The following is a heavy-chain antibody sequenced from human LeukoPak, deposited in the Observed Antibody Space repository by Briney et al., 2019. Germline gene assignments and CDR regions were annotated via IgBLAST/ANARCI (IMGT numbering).Heavy chain of an antibody. V-gene: IGHV4-31*03. CDR1: GGSISSGGYY. CDR2: IYYSGST. D-gene: IGHD3-10*01. J-gene: IGHJ6*03. CDR3: ARERSWFGELQYYYYYMDV. Sequence: SETLSLTCTVSGGSISSGGYYWSWIRQRPGKGLEWIGYIYYSGSTYYNPSLKSRVTISVDTSKNQFSLKLSSVTAADTAVYYCARERSWFGELQYYYYYMDVWGKGTTVTVSS.